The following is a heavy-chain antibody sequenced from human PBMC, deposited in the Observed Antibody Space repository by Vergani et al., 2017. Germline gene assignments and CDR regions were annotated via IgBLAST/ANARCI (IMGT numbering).Heavy chain of an antibody. CDR3: ARSYYGSGSYRYYYYYMDV. J-gene: IGHJ6*03. V-gene: IGHV1-69*01. Sequence: QVQLVQSGAEVKKPGSSVKVSCKASGGTFSSYAISWVRQAPGQGLEWMGGIIPIYGTANYAQKLQGRVTLTADEYTGTSYMELSSLRSEDTAVYYCARSYYGSGSYRYYYYYMDVWGKGTTVTVSS. D-gene: IGHD3-10*01. CDR1: GGTFSSYA. CDR2: IIPIYGTA.